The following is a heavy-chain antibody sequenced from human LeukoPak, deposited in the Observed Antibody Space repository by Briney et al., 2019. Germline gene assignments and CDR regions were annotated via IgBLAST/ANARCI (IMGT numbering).Heavy chain of an antibody. CDR3: AREMRRYCSGGSCYGAAFDI. Sequence: GGSLRLSCAASGFTFSSYSMNWVRQAPGKGLEWASSISSSSSYIYYADSVKGRFTISRDNAKNSLYLQMNSLRAEDTAVYYCAREMRRYCSGGSCYGAAFDIWGQGTMVTVSS. V-gene: IGHV3-21*01. D-gene: IGHD2-15*01. CDR1: GFTFSSYS. CDR2: ISSSSSYI. J-gene: IGHJ3*02.